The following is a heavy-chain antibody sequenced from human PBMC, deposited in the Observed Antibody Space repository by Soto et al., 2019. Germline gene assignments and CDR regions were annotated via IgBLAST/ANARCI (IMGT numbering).Heavy chain of an antibody. CDR2: INHSGST. CDR3: ARAITIVRGVKYFDL. V-gene: IGHV4-34*01. CDR1: GGSFSGYY. D-gene: IGHD3-10*01. J-gene: IGHJ4*02. Sequence: QVQLQQWGAGLLKPSETLSLTCAVYGGSFSGYYWSWIRQPPGKGLEWIGEINHSGSTNYNPSLKSRVTILVDTSKNQFSLKPSSVTAADTAVYYCARAITIVRGVKYFDLWGQGTLVTVSS.